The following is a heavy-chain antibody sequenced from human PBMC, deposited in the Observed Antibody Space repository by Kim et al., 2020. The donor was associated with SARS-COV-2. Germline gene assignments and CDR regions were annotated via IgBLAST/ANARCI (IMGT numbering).Heavy chain of an antibody. CDR3: ARGASTYYYDSSGYYSFDY. V-gene: IGHV1-46*01. CDR2: INPSGGST. J-gene: IGHJ4*02. Sequence: ASVKVSCKASGYTFTSYYMHWVRQAPGQGLEWMGIINPSGGSTSYAQKFQGRVTMTRDTSTSTVYMELSSLRSEDTAVYYCARGASTYYYDSSGYYSFDYWGQGTLVTVSS. D-gene: IGHD3-22*01. CDR1: GYTFTSYY.